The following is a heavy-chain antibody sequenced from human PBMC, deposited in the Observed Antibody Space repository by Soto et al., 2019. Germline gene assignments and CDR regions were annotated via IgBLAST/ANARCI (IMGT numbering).Heavy chain of an antibody. CDR2: ISAYNGNT. CDR3: ARVTMVRGVTGTEADY. D-gene: IGHD3-10*01. V-gene: IGHV1-18*01. CDR1: GYTFTSYG. Sequence: QVQLVQSGAEVKKPGASVKVSCKASGYTFTSYGISWVRQAPGQGLEWMGWISAYNGNTNYAQKLQGRVTMTTGTSTRTAYMELRSLRSDDTAVYYCARVTMVRGVTGTEADYWGQGTMVTVSS. J-gene: IGHJ4*02.